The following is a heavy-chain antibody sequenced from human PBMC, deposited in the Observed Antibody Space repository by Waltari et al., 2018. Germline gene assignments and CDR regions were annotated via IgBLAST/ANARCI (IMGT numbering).Heavy chain of an antibody. CDR2: IIPIFGTA. CDR1: GGTFSSYA. J-gene: IGHJ4*02. V-gene: IGHV1-69*12. Sequence: VQLVQSGTAVKKPGSSVTVSCKASGGTFSSYAISWVRQAPGQGLEWMGGIIPIFGTANYAQKFQGRVKITADESTSTAYMELSGLRSEDTAVYYCARGLAARLGTYYFDYWGQGTLVTVSS. D-gene: IGHD6-6*01. CDR3: ARGLAARLGTYYFDY.